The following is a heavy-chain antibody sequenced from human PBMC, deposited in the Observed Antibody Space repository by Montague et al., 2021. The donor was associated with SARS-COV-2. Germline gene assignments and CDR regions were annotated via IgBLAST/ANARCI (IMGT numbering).Heavy chain of an antibody. CDR1: TRSSTYY. J-gene: IGHJ4*02. CDR2: IYPGGKM. V-gene: IGHV4-39*01. Sequence: SETLSLTCTVSTRSSTYYWAWIRQPPGKGLEWIGSIYPGGKMLYNSPLKSRVTMSIDTSENQFSLNLNSVTAADTAVYYCARHSGGSEVSGLDYWGQGTLVTVSS. D-gene: IGHD3-10*01. CDR3: ARHSGGSEVSGLDY.